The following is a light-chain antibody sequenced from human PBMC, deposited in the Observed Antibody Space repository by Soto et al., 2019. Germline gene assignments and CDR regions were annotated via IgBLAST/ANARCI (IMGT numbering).Light chain of an antibody. CDR2: DVS. Sequence: QSVLTQPRSVSGSPGQSVTISCTGTSSDVGSYNYVSWYQQHPGKAPKLMIYDVSKRPSGVPDRFSGSKSGNTASLTISGLQAEDEADYYCCSYAGSYTYVFGTGPKLTVL. CDR3: CSYAGSYTYV. CDR1: SSDVGSYNY. V-gene: IGLV2-11*01. J-gene: IGLJ1*01.